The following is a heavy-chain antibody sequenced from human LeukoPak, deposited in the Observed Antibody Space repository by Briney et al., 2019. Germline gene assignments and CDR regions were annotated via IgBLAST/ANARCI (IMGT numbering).Heavy chain of an antibody. J-gene: IGHJ5*02. CDR3: ARGKWGSSSSWDPQSVSRRAENWFDP. V-gene: IGHV1-18*01. Sequence: ASVKVSCKASGYTFTSYGISWVRQAPGQGLEWMGWISAYNGNTNYAQKLKGRFTITTDTSTSTAYMELRSLRSDDTAVYYCARGKWGSSSSWDPQSVSRRAENWFDPWGQGTLVTVSS. CDR2: ISAYNGNT. D-gene: IGHD6-6*01. CDR1: GYTFTSYG.